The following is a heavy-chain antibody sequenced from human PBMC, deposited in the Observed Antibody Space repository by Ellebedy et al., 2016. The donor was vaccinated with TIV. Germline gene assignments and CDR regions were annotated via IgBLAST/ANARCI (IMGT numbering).Heavy chain of an antibody. J-gene: IGHJ4*02. D-gene: IGHD1-1*01. Sequence: GGSLRLSXAASGFTVSSNYMSWVRQAPGKGLEWVSYISSSSSTIYYADSVKGRFTISRDNAKNSLYLQMNSLRAEDTAVYYCVPMERRWGRVDYWGQGTLVTVSS. V-gene: IGHV3-48*04. CDR1: GFTVSSNY. CDR3: VPMERRWGRVDY. CDR2: ISSSSSTI.